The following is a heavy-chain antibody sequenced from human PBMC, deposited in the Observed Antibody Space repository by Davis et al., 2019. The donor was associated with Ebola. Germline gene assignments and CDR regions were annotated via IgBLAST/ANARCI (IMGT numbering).Heavy chain of an antibody. J-gene: IGHJ4*02. CDR1: GFTFSSYS. Sequence: GESLKISCAASGFTFSSYSMNWVRQAPGKGLEWVSYISSSSSTIYYADSVKGRFTISRDNAKNSLYLQMNSLRAEDTAVYYCAKAGYSSGWAPFDYWGQGTLVTVSS. CDR3: AKAGYSSGWAPFDY. V-gene: IGHV3-48*01. CDR2: ISSSSSTI. D-gene: IGHD6-19*01.